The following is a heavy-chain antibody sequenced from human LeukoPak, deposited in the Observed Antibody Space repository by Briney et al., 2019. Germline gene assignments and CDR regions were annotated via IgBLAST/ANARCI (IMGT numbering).Heavy chain of an antibody. CDR1: GGSISSYY. Sequence: SETLSLTCTVSGGSISSYYWSWIRQPPGKGLEWIGYIYTSGSTNYNPSLKSRVTISVDTSKNQFSLKLSSVTAADTAVYYCARHLYRSSSWDYWGQGTLVTVSS. D-gene: IGHD6-6*01. CDR2: IYTSGST. V-gene: IGHV4-4*09. J-gene: IGHJ4*02. CDR3: ARHLYRSSSWDY.